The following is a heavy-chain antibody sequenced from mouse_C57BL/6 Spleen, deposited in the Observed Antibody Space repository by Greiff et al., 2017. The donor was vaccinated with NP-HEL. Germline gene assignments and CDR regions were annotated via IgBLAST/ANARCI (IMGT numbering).Heavy chain of an antibody. CDR2: INPGSGGT. CDR1: GYAFTNYL. Sequence: VQLQQSGAELVRPGTSVKVSCKASGYAFTNYLIEWVKQRPGQGLEWIGVINPGSGGTNYNEKFKGKATLTADKSSSTAYMQLSSLTSEDSAVYFCARFDSYAMDYWGQGTSVTVSS. CDR3: ARFDSYAMDY. V-gene: IGHV1-54*01. J-gene: IGHJ4*01.